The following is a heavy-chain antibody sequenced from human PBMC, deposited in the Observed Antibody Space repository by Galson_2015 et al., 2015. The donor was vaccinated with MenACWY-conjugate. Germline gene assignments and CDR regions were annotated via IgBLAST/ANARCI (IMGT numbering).Heavy chain of an antibody. CDR1: GYTFTSYY. D-gene: IGHD3-10*01. CDR3: ARDRGINMVRGVITPGRGMDD. V-gene: IGHV1-46*01. J-gene: IGHJ6*02. CDR2: INPSGGST. Sequence: SVKVSCKASGYTFTSYYMHWVRQAPGQGLEWMGIINPSGGSTSYAQKFQGRVTMTRDTSTSTVYMELSSLRSEDTAVYYCARDRGINMVRGVITPGRGMDDWGQGTTVTASS.